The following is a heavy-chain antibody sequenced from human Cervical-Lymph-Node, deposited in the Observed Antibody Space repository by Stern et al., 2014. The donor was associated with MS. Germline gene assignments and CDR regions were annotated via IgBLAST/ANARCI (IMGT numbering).Heavy chain of an antibody. V-gene: IGHV1-69*01. Sequence: QVQLVQSGAEVKKPGSSVKVSCKASGDTFSSHALSWVRQAPGQGLEWMGGIIPHFRTTKYAQNFQGRPTITADDSSSTAYMELTCLRSEDTAVYYCVRTDGDYDPVDTWGQGTRVTVSS. D-gene: IGHD4-17*01. CDR1: GDTFSSHA. J-gene: IGHJ5*02. CDR2: IIPHFRTT. CDR3: VRTDGDYDPVDT.